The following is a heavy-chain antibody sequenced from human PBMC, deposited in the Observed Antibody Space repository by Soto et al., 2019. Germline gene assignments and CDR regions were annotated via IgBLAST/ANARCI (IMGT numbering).Heavy chain of an antibody. CDR1: GGSISSGGYY. CDR3: ASRGYSYGFSLGMDV. CDR2: IYYSGST. D-gene: IGHD5-18*01. V-gene: IGHV4-31*03. Sequence: QVQLQESGPGLVKPSQTLSLTCTVSGGSISSGGYYWSWIRQHPGKGLEWIGYIYYSGSTYYNPSLKSRVTISVDTSKNQFALKLSSVTAADTAVYYCASRGYSYGFSLGMDVWGQGTTVTVSS. J-gene: IGHJ6*02.